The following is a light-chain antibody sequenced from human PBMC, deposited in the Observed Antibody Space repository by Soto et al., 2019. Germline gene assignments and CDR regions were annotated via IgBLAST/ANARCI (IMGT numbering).Light chain of an antibody. CDR2: GVT. CDR1: SSDVGGYNH. CDR3: CSYAGNGAWV. J-gene: IGLJ3*02. V-gene: IGLV2-14*01. Sequence: QSALTQPASVSGSPGQSITISCTGTSSDVGGYNHVSWYQQYPGKAPKLMIYGVTNRPSGVSNRFSGFKSGNTASLTISGLQAEDEADFFCCSYAGNGAWVFGGGTKLTVL.